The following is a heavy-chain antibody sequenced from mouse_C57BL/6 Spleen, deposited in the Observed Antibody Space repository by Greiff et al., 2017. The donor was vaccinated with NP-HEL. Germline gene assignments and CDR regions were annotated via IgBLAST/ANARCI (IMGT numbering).Heavy chain of an antibody. CDR3: ARSEDYHFDY. Sequence: VQLQQSGAELVRPGASVKLSCKASGYTFTDYYINWVKQRPGQGLEWIARIYPGSGNTYYNEKFKGKATLTAEKSSSTAYMQLSSLTSEDSAVYFCARSEDYHFDYWGQGTTLTVSS. V-gene: IGHV1-76*01. J-gene: IGHJ2*01. D-gene: IGHD2-4*01. CDR2: IYPGSGNT. CDR1: GYTFTDYY.